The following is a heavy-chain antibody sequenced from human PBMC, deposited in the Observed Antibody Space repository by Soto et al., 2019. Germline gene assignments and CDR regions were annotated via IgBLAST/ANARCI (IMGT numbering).Heavy chain of an antibody. CDR2: ISGSGGST. J-gene: IGHJ4*02. V-gene: IGHV3-23*01. CDR3: AKPRFYDFWSGYYDY. CDR1: GFTFSSYA. D-gene: IGHD3-3*01. Sequence: TGGSLRLSCAASGFTFSSYAMSWVRQAPGKGLEWVSAISGSGGSTYYADSVRGRFTISRDNSKNTLYLQMNSLRAEDTAVYYCAKPRFYDFWSGYYDYWGQGTLVTVSS.